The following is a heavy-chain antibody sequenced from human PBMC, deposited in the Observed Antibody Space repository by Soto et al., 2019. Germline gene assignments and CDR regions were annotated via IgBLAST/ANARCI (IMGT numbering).Heavy chain of an antibody. V-gene: IGHV3-48*03. CDR1: EFIFSSFE. J-gene: IGHJ4*02. CDR2: ISTSGTTI. CDR3: VRFGGAAAGPGDY. Sequence: EVQLVESGGGVVQPGGSLRLSCVASEFIFSSFEMNWVRQAPGKGLEWVAHISTSGTTIYYIDSVKGRFTISRDNARKSLYLKMNSLRDEDTDIYYCVRFGGAAAGPGDYWGQATLVTVSS. D-gene: IGHD6-13*01.